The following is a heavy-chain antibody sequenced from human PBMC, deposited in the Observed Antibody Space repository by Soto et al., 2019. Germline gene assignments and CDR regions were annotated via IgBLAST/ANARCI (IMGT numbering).Heavy chain of an antibody. CDR1: DGSIRSYY. Sequence: SETLSLTGTVPDGSIRSYYWSWIRQPPGKGLEWIGYIYYSGSTNYNPSLKSRVTISVDTSKNQFSLKLSSVTAADTAVYYCARDLWFGDRRWFDLWGQGTLVTVSS. CDR3: ARDLWFGDRRWFDL. CDR2: IYYSGST. J-gene: IGHJ5*02. D-gene: IGHD3-10*01. V-gene: IGHV4-59*01.